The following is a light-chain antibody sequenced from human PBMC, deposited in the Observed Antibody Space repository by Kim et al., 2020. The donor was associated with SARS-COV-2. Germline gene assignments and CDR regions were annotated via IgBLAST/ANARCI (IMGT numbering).Light chain of an antibody. CDR1: SLRSYY. CDR3: NSRDSSGNHPVV. CDR2: GKN. V-gene: IGLV3-19*01. J-gene: IGLJ2*01. Sequence: SSELTQDPAVSVALGQTVRITCQGDSLRSYYASWYQQKPGQAPVLVISGKNNRPSGIPDRFSGSSSGNTASLTITGAQAEDEADYYCNSRDSSGNHPVVFGGGTKLTVL.